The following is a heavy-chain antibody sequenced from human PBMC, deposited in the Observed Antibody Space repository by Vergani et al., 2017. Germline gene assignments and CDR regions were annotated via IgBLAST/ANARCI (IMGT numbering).Heavy chain of an antibody. V-gene: IGHV3-48*04. CDR1: GFTFSSYS. CDR2: ISSSSRTI. CDR3: ARRGSYGDYFDY. D-gene: IGHD1-26*01. J-gene: IGHJ4*02. Sequence: EVQLVESGGGLVQPGGSLRLSCAASGFTFSSYSMSWVRQAPGKGLEWVSYISSSSRTIYYADSVKGRFTISRDNAKNSLNLQMNSLRAEDTAGYYCARRGSYGDYFDYWGQGTLVTVSS.